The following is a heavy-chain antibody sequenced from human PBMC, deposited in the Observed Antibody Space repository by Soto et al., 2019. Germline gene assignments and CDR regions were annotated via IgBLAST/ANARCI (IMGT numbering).Heavy chain of an antibody. CDR1: GGSISSTNW. D-gene: IGHD2-15*01. J-gene: IGHJ4*02. Sequence: QVQLQQSGPRLARPSGTLSLTCVVSGGSISSTNWWTWVRQTPGKGLEWIGEIYHTGSTKYNPSLTTRVTLALDKSTTTFALNLKSVPAAGTAVYYCATLPPRIVVVVLPIPSWGQGTLVTVSS. CDR2: IYHTGST. V-gene: IGHV4-4*02. CDR3: ATLPPRIVVVVLPIPS.